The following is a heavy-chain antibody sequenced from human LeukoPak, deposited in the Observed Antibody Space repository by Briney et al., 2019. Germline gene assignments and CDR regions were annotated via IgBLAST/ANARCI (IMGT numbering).Heavy chain of an antibody. V-gene: IGHV4-39*01. CDR3: ARQDILEWFPGGRWFDP. CDR1: GGSISSSSYY. Sequence: SETLSLTCTVSGGSISSSSYYWGWIRQPPGKGLEWIGSIYYSGSTYYNPSLKSRVTISVDTSKNQFSLKLSFVTAADTAVYYRARQDILEWFPGGRWFDPWGQGTLVTVSS. J-gene: IGHJ5*02. D-gene: IGHD3-3*01. CDR2: IYYSGST.